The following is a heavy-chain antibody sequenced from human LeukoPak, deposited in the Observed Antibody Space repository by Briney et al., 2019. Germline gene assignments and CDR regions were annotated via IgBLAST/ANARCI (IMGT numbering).Heavy chain of an antibody. V-gene: IGHV4-39*07. Sequence: SETLSLTCTVSGGSISSSSYYWGWIRQPPGKGLEGIGSIYYSGSTYYNPSLKSRVTISVDTSKNQFSLKLSSVTAADTAVYYCARGPPDYGDSTGDYWGQGTLVTVSS. CDR3: ARGPPDYGDSTGDY. D-gene: IGHD4-17*01. J-gene: IGHJ4*02. CDR1: GGSISSSSYY. CDR2: IYYSGST.